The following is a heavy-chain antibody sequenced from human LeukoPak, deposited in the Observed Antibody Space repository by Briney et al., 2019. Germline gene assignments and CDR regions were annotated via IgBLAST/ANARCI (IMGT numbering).Heavy chain of an antibody. J-gene: IGHJ3*02. Sequence: GGSLRLSCAASGFTFSSYSMNWVRQAPGKGLEWVSSISSSSSYIYYADSVKGRFTISRDNAKNSLYLQMNSLRAEDTAVYYCARDRRPYCSGGSCYDAFDIWGQGTMVTVSS. CDR1: GFTFSSYS. CDR2: ISSSSSYI. D-gene: IGHD2-15*01. V-gene: IGHV3-21*01. CDR3: ARDRRPYCSGGSCYDAFDI.